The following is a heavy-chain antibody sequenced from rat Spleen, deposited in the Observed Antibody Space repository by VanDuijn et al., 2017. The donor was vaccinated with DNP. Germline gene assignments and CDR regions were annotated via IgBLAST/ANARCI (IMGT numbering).Heavy chain of an antibody. V-gene: IGHV5-29*01. CDR1: GFTFSDYY. CDR3: ARHWDGYNSFYVMDA. Sequence: EVLLVESDGGLVQPGRSLKLSCAVSGFTFSDYYMAWVRQAPAKGLEWVATISYNGGSIYYPDSVKGRFTISRVNAQNTLYLQMDSLRSEDTATYYCARHWDGYNSFYVMDAWGQGASVTVSS. D-gene: IGHD1-9*01. J-gene: IGHJ4*01. CDR2: ISYNGGSI.